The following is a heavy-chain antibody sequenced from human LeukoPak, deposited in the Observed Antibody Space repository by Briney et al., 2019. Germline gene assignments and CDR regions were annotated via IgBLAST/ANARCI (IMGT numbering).Heavy chain of an antibody. CDR1: GGTFSSYA. CDR3: ARGAYDILTGDTLAFVGYYYGMDV. CDR2: IIPILGIA. V-gene: IGHV1-69*04. Sequence: ASVKVSCKASGGTFSSYAISWVRQAPGQGLEWMGRIIPILGIANYAQKLQGRVTITADKSTSTAYMELSSLRSEDTAVYYCARGAYDILTGDTLAFVGYYYGMDVWGQGTTVTVSS. D-gene: IGHD3-9*01. J-gene: IGHJ6*02.